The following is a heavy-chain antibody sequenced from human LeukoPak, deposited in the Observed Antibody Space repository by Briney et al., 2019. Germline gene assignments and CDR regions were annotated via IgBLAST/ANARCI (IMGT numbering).Heavy chain of an antibody. D-gene: IGHD6-13*01. V-gene: IGHV4-59*01. Sequence: PSETLSLTCTVSGGSISIYYWSWIRQPPGKGLEWIGYIYDSGSTNYNPSLKSRVTISVDTSKNPFSLKLSSVTAADTAVYYCARDYRSSSWQRFDPWGQGTLVTVSS. CDR2: IYDSGST. CDR3: ARDYRSSSWQRFDP. J-gene: IGHJ5*02. CDR1: GGSISIYY.